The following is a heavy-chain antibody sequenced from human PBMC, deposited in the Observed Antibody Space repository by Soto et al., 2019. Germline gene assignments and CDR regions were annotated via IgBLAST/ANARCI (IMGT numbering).Heavy chain of an antibody. D-gene: IGHD7-27*01. Sequence: QLQLVESGGGVVQPGRSLRLSCAASGFTFSNYDMHWVRQAPGKWLEWVAGISYDGTKTYYADSVTGRFTVSRDNSKNTLYLQMNSLRVEDTAVYYCARVTGDRYYYYYMDVWGKGTTVTVSS. V-gene: IGHV3-33*05. CDR2: ISYDGTKT. J-gene: IGHJ6*03. CDR1: GFTFSNYD. CDR3: ARVTGDRYYYYYMDV.